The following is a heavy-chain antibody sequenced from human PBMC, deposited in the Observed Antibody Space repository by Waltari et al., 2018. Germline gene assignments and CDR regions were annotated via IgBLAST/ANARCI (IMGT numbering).Heavy chain of an antibody. Sequence: EVQLVESGGGLVQPGGSLRLSCAASGFTFSSYSMNWVRQAPGKGLEWVSYISGSSSTIYYADSVKGRFTISRDNAKNSLYLQMNSLRAEDTAVYYCARDGDANWFDPWGQGTLVTVSS. D-gene: IGHD7-27*01. CDR1: GFTFSSYS. V-gene: IGHV3-48*01. CDR2: ISGSSSTI. J-gene: IGHJ5*02. CDR3: ARDGDANWFDP.